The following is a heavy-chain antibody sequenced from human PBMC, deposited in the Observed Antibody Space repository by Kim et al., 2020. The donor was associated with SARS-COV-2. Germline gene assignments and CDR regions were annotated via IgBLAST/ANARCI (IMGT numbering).Heavy chain of an antibody. J-gene: IGHJ6*02. V-gene: IGHV1-2*02. Sequence: GTDYAQKFQGRGTMTRDTSVSTAYMELSRLRSDDTAVYYCATEWTGFGMDVWGQGTTVTVSS. CDR2: GT. D-gene: IGHD3-3*01. CDR3: ATEWTGFGMDV.